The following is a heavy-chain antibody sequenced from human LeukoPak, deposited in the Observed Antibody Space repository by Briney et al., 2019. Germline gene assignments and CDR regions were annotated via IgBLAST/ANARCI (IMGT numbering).Heavy chain of an antibody. D-gene: IGHD3-10*01. V-gene: IGHV3-30*03. CDR3: AREVGSGNSDRYFDY. CDR1: GFTFSSYG. CDR2: ISYDGSNK. J-gene: IGHJ4*02. Sequence: PGRSLRLSCAASGFTFSSYGMHWVRQAPGKGLEWVAVISYDGSNKYYADSVKGRFTISRDNSKNTLYLQMNSLRAEDTAVYYCAREVGSGNSDRYFDYWGQGTLVTVSS.